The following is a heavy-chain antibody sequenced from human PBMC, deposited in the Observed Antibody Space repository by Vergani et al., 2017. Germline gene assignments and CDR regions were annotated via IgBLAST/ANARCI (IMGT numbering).Heavy chain of an antibody. Sequence: EVQLVEPGGGLVQPGRSLRPPCAASGFTFDDYAMHWVRQAPGKGLEWVSGISWNSGSIGYADSVKGRFTISRDNAKNSLYLQMNSLGAEDPALYYCAKGTDSSGYYGYFDIWGQGTMVTVSS. CDR2: ISWNSGSI. D-gene: IGHD3-22*01. J-gene: IGHJ3*02. CDR1: GFTFDDYA. CDR3: AKGTDSSGYYGYFDI. V-gene: IGHV3-9*01.